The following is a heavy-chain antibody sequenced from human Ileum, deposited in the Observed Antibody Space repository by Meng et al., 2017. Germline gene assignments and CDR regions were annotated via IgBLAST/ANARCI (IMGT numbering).Heavy chain of an antibody. CDR1: GYIFTNHW. Sequence: GESLKISCKASGYIFTNHWIGWVRQVPGKGLEWLGIIYPDTSETRISQSFRGQVTISADKSIGAAHLQWSSLKASDTAIYYCARGDTLRQSRTLDWHVVYWGQGALVTVSS. V-gene: IGHV5-51*01. CDR2: IYPDTSET. J-gene: IGHJ4*02. CDR3: ARGDTLRQSRTLDWHVVY. D-gene: IGHD3-9*01.